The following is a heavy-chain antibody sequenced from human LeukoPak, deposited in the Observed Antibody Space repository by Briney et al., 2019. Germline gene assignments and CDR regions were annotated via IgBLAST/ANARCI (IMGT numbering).Heavy chain of an antibody. CDR3: ARVSPLMAVAGDFDY. V-gene: IGHV1-2*02. J-gene: IGHJ4*02. D-gene: IGHD6-19*01. CDR2: INPNSGGT. CDR1: GYTFTGYY. Sequence: ASVKVSCKASGYTFTGYYMHWVRQAPGQGLEWMGWINPNSGGTNYAQKFQGRVTMTRDTAISTAYMELSRLRADDTAVYYCARVSPLMAVAGDFDYWGQGTLVTVSS.